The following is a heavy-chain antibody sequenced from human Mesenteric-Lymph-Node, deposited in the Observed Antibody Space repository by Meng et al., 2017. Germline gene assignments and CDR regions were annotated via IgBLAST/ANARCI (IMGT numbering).Heavy chain of an antibody. CDR1: GGSVSSGGYY. CDR3: ARVSSGWDYFNY. D-gene: IGHD6-19*01. J-gene: IGHJ4*02. V-gene: IGHV4-31*03. CDR2: IYYSGST. Sequence: QVQRQQSGQGLVKPSQTRSLTCTVSGGSVSSGGYYWTWIRQHPGKGLEWFGHIYYSGSTFYNPSLKRRVIISIDTSKNQFSLNLRSVTAADTAVYYCARVSSGWDYFNYWGQGTLVTVSS.